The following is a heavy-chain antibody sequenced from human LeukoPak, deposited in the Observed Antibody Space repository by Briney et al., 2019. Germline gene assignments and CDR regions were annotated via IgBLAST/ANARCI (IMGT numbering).Heavy chain of an antibody. CDR2: IYTSGST. D-gene: IGHD6-6*01. CDR1: GGSISSYY. CDR3: ARHVQYSRENYYYYMDV. V-gene: IGHV4-4*09. J-gene: IGHJ6*03. Sequence: PSETLFLTCTVSGGSISSYYWSWIRQPPGKGLEWIGYIYTSGSTNYNPSLKSRVTISVDTSKNQFSLKLSSVTAADTAVYYCARHVQYSRENYYYYMDVWGKGTTVTVSS.